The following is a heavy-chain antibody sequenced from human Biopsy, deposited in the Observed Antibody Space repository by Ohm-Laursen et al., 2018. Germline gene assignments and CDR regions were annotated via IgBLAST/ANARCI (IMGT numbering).Heavy chain of an antibody. J-gene: IGHJ3*02. CDR1: GDSIRNYY. CDR3: AGIVLGPTNDAFDI. CDR2: IYPGGGT. Sequence: SDTLSLTCTVSGDSIRNYYWSWIRQAAGQGLEWIGRIYPGGGTIYNPPLKSRVTMSVDTSKNHFSLNLNSVTAADTAVYYYAGIVLGPTNDAFDIWGQGTMVTVSS. D-gene: IGHD1-26*01. V-gene: IGHV4-4*07.